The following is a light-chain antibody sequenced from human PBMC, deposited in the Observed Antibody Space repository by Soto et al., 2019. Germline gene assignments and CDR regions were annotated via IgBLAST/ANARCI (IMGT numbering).Light chain of an antibody. CDR3: HQYNSWPRGT. J-gene: IGKJ3*01. CDR1: QSVSSN. CDR2: GAS. Sequence: EIVLTQSPGTLSLSPGEGATLSCRASQSVSSNYLAWYQQKPGQAPRLLIFGASNRASDIPVRFRGSGSGTEFTLTISSLQSEDSAVYYCHQYNSWPRGTFGPGTKVEIK. V-gene: IGKV3D-15*01.